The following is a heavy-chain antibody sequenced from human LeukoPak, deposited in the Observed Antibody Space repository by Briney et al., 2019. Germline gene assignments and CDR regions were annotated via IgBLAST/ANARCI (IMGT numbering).Heavy chain of an antibody. CDR2: IIPIFGTA. CDR1: GGTFSSYA. Sequence: ASVKVSCKASGGTFSSYAISWVRQGPGQGLEWMGGIIPIFGTAHYAQKLQGRVTITTDASTSPAYMELSSLRSEETGVYYRGRGISGSYTADYWGQGTLVTVSS. J-gene: IGHJ4*02. V-gene: IGHV1-69*05. CDR3: GRGISGSYTADY. D-gene: IGHD1-26*01.